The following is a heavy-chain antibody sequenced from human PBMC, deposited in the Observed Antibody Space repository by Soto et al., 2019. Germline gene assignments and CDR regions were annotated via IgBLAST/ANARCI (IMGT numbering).Heavy chain of an antibody. V-gene: IGHV3-30*18. CDR3: AKSGTVRSGWLDFDY. D-gene: IGHD6-19*01. CDR1: GFTFSSYG. J-gene: IGHJ4*02. CDR2: ISYDGSNK. Sequence: GGSLRLSCAASGFTFSSYGMHWVRQAPGKGLEWVAVISYDGSNKYYADSVKGRFTISRDNSKNTLYLQMNSLRAEDTAAYYCAKSGTVRSGWLDFDYWGQGTLGTVSS.